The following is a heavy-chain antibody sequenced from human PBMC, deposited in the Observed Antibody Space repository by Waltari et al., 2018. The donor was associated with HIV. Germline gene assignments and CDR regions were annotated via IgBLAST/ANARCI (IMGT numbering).Heavy chain of an antibody. CDR1: GGSISSYY. CDR2: IYYSGST. CDR3: AREGYGMDV. V-gene: IGHV4-59*01. J-gene: IGHJ6*02. Sequence: QVQLQESGPGLVKPSETLSLTCTVSGGSISSYYWSWIRQPPGQGLAWIGYIYYSGSTNYNPSLRSRVTISVDTSKNQFSLKLSSVTAADTAVYYCAREGYGMDVWGQGTTVTVSS.